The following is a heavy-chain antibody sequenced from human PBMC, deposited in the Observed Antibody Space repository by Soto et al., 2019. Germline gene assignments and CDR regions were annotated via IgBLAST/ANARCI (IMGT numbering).Heavy chain of an antibody. V-gene: IGHV3-33*01. CDR2: IWYDGSNK. CDR3: ARDGVNGHGMDV. Sequence: GGSLRLSCAASGFSFSSYGMHWVRQTPGKGLEWVAVIWYDGSNKYYAESVKGRFTTSRDNSKSTLYLQMNSLRVEDTAVYYCARDGVNGHGMDVWGQGTTVTVSS. J-gene: IGHJ6*02. CDR1: GFSFSSYG. D-gene: IGHD2-8*01.